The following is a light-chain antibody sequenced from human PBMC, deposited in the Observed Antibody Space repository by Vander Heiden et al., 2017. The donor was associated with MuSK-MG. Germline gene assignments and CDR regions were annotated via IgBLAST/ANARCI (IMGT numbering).Light chain of an antibody. CDR3: QHRYQAPLT. CDR2: DAS. V-gene: IGKV3-11*01. CDR1: QSVSCY. Sequence: EIVLTQSPATLSLSPGERATLSCRASQSVSCYLAWYQQKPGQAPRLLIYDASARATGIPARVSGSGSGTDFNFTITSLGPEDVDLDDYQHRYQAPLTFGEGTNVEIK. J-gene: IGKJ4*01.